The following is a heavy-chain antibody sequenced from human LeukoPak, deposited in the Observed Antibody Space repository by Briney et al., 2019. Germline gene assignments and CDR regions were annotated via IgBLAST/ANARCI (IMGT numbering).Heavy chain of an antibody. CDR2: IYSSGST. CDR3: ARAHYFGSYSYYNRAFDY. V-gene: IGHV4-4*07. D-gene: IGHD3-10*01. CDR1: GGSISNFY. J-gene: IGHJ4*02. Sequence: SETLSLTCTVSGGSISNFYWSWIRQPAGKTLEWIGRIYSSGSTNYNPSLKSRVTMSLDTSKNQFSLKLSSVTAADTAVYYCARAHYFGSYSYYNRAFDYWGQGILVTVSS.